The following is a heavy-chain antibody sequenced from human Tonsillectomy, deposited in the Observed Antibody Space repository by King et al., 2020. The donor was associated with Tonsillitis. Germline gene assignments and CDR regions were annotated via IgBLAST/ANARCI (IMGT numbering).Heavy chain of an antibody. CDR2: INSDGSST. Sequence: VQLVESGGGLVQPGGSLRLSCAASGFTFSSYWMHWVRQAPGKGLVWVSRINSDGSSTSYADSVKGRFTISRDNAKNTLYLQMNSLRAEDTAVYYCARDLHYGVYFSYYYYGMDVWGQGTTVTVSS. V-gene: IGHV3-74*01. D-gene: IGHD4-17*01. CDR3: ARDLHYGVYFSYYYYGMDV. J-gene: IGHJ6*02. CDR1: GFTFSSYW.